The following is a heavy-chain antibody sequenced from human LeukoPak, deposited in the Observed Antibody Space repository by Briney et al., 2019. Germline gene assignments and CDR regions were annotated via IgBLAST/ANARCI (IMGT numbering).Heavy chain of an antibody. J-gene: IGHJ4*02. D-gene: IGHD1-26*01. CDR1: GGSISSHY. CDR3: ARMSSFGSYGDY. V-gene: IGHV4-59*08. CDR2: IYYSGST. Sequence: SETLSLTCTVSGGSISSHYWSWIRQPPGKGLEWIGYIYYSGSTNYNPSLKSRVTISVDTSKNQFSLKLSSVTAADTAVYYCARMSSFGSYGDYWGQGTLVTVSS.